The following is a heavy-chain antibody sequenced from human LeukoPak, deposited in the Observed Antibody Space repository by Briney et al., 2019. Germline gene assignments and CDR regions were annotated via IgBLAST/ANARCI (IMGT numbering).Heavy chain of an antibody. CDR1: GGSISSYY. V-gene: IGHV4-4*07. CDR2: IYTSGTT. CDR3: ARECQH. D-gene: IGHD2-2*01. Sequence: SETLSLTCTVSGGSISSYYWSWIRQPAGKGLEWIGHIYTSGTTSYNPSLNGRVTISVDTSKNQFSLKMSSVTAADTAVYYCARECQHWGQGTLVIVSS. J-gene: IGHJ4*02.